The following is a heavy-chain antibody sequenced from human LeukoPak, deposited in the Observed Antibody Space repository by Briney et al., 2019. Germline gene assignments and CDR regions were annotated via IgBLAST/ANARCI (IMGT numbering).Heavy chain of an antibody. D-gene: IGHD5-12*01. CDR2: ISDSGSYT. CDR1: GFIFSNYA. J-gene: IGHJ4*02. Sequence: PGGSLRLSCAASGFIFSNYAMTWVRQAPGKGLEWVSGISDSGSYTYYADSVKGRFTISRDNSKNTLNLQMNSLRAGDTAVYYCAKVLGRGYSGYDFYDSWGQGTLVTVSS. CDR3: AKVLGRGYSGYDFYDS. V-gene: IGHV3-23*01.